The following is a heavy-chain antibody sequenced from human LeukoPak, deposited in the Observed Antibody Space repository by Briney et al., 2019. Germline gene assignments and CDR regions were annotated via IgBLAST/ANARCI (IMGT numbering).Heavy chain of an antibody. D-gene: IGHD5-12*01. CDR3: ARGPSGYHNT. V-gene: IGHV3-33*01. CDR2: IRYDGNNK. J-gene: IGHJ4*02. Sequence: PGGSLRLSCAASGFPFSDYVMHWVRQAPGKGLEWVAVIRYDGNNKYYADSVKGRFTISRDNSKNMLYLQMNSLRAEDTAVYYCARGPSGYHNTGGQGTLVTVSS. CDR1: GFPFSDYV.